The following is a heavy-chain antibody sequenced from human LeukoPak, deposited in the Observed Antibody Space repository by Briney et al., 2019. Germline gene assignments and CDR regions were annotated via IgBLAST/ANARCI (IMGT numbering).Heavy chain of an antibody. CDR3: ARDTLLWFGELSGDAFDI. CDR1: GFTFSSYG. V-gene: IGHV3-33*01. D-gene: IGHD3-10*01. J-gene: IGHJ3*02. CDR2: IWYDGSNK. Sequence: PGGSLRLSCAASGFTFSSYGMHWVRQAPGKGLEWVAVIWYDGSNKYYADSVKGRFTISRGNSKNTLYLQMNSLRAEDTAVYYCARDTLLWFGELSGDAFDIWGQGTMVTVSS.